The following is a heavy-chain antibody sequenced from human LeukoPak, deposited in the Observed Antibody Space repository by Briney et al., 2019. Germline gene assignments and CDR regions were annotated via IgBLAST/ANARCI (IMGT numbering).Heavy chain of an antibody. Sequence: PETLSLTCAVYGGSFSGYYWSWIRQPPGKGLEWIGEINHSGGTNYNPSLKSRVTISVDTSKNQFSLKLSSVTAADTAVYYCARRFPMVRGGHYFDHWGQGTLVTVSS. V-gene: IGHV4-34*01. CDR3: ARRFPMVRGGHYFDH. D-gene: IGHD3-10*01. J-gene: IGHJ4*02. CDR2: INHSGGT. CDR1: GGSFSGYY.